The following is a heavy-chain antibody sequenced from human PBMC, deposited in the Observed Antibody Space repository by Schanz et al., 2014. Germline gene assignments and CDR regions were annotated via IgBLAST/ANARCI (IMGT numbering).Heavy chain of an antibody. V-gene: IGHV3-21*01. CDR2: ISSRSSHI. D-gene: IGHD2-15*01. CDR1: GFTFSGYS. Sequence: EVQLVESGGGLVQPGGSLRLSCAASGFTFSGYSMNWVRQAPGKGLEWVSSISSRSSHIYYADSVKGRFTVSRDNAKNSVYLQMNGLRVEDTAVYYCVRERTNCGGSSYYFDHWGQGPLVTVAS. J-gene: IGHJ4*02. CDR3: VRERTNCGGSSYYFDH.